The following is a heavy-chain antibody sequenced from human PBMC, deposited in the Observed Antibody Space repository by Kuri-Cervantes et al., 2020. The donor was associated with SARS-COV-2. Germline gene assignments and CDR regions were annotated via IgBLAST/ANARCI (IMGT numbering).Heavy chain of an antibody. J-gene: IGHJ4*02. CDR3: ARGPPNYLDSRGGLDY. D-gene: IGHD3-22*01. Sequence: SCKATGYTFTGYYMHWVRQAPGKGLEWVAVISFDGNNKYHADSVKGRFTISRDNSKNTLYLQMNSLRVDDTAIYYCARGPPNYLDSRGGLDYWGQGTLVTVSS. CDR2: ISFDGNNK. CDR1: GYTFTGYY. V-gene: IGHV3-30-3*01.